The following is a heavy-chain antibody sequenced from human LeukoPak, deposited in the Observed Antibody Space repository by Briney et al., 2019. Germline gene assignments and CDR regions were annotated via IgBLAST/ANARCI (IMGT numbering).Heavy chain of an antibody. CDR3: STEDKYCSSSTCGDS. Sequence: ASVKVSCKTSGYTFSDYYMHWVRQAPGQGLEWMGYIIPNSGGTTYAQKFQGRVTMTRDTSISAAYLALSGLRSDDTAVYYCSTEDKYCSSSTCGDSWGQGTLVTVSP. V-gene: IGHV1-2*02. CDR1: GYTFSDYY. CDR2: IIPNSGGT. D-gene: IGHD2-2*01. J-gene: IGHJ4*02.